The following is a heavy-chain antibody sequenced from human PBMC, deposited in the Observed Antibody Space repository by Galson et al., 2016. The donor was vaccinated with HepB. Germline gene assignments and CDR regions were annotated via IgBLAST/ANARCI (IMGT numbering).Heavy chain of an antibody. CDR1: GFTFSLSG. Sequence: SLRLSCAASGFTFSLSGMHWVRQAPGKGLEWVAIMWNDAKSKYYADSVQGRFTISRDNSKNTLFLQMSSLRAEDTAVYYCAKEPAPAGSYGVYYYYGMDVWGQGTTVTVAS. CDR2: MWNDAKSK. CDR3: AKEPAPAGSYGVYYYYGMDV. J-gene: IGHJ6*02. D-gene: IGHD1-26*01. V-gene: IGHV3-30*02.